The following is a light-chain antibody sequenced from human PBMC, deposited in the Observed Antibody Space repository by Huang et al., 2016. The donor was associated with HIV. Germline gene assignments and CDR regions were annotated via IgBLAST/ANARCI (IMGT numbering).Light chain of an antibody. J-gene: IGKJ2*01. V-gene: IGKV1-27*01. CDR1: QAIAND. Sequence: DIQLTQSPSSLSASVGDRVTITCRASQAIANDLAWYQHRPGKVPKLLINDASTLQSGVPSRFSGGGSGTAFTLTINGLQPEDVATYYCQKCDSAPYTFGQGTKLEI. CDR3: QKCDSAPYT. CDR2: DAS.